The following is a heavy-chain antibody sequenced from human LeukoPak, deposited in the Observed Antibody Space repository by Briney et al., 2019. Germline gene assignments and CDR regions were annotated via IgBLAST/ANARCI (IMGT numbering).Heavy chain of an antibody. CDR1: GFTFSSYE. CDR3: ARDQGLGHYYDSSGYYFDY. V-gene: IGHV3-48*03. J-gene: IGHJ4*02. CDR2: ISSSGSTI. Sequence: SGGSLRLSCAASGFTFSSYEMNWVRQAPGKGLEWVSYISSSGSTIYYADSVKGRFTISRDNAKNSLYLQMNSLRAEDTAVYYCARDQGLGHYYDSSGYYFDYWGQGTLVTVSS. D-gene: IGHD3-22*01.